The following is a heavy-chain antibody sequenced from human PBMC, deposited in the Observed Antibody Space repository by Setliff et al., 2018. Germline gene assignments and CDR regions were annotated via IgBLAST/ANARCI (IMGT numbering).Heavy chain of an antibody. CDR2: IYPGDSDT. CDR1: GYIFTNYW. CDR3: TRHEDRNKCTSSSCYRENDAFDV. D-gene: IGHD2-2*01. J-gene: IGHJ3*01. Sequence: GESLKISCKASGYIFTNYWIGRVRQMPGKGLEWMGVIYPGDSDTRYSPSFQGQVTISADKSINTAYLQWSSLKASDTAIYYCTRHEDRNKCTSSSCYRENDAFDVWGQGAMVTVSS. V-gene: IGHV5-51*01.